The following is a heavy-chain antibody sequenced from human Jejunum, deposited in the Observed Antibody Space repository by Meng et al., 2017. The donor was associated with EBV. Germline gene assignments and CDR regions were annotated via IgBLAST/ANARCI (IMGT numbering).Heavy chain of an antibody. V-gene: IGHV3-15*01. CDR2: IKSKIDGGTT. D-gene: IGHD6-19*01. Sequence: GELVGWGGGLVQPGGSLRLSCAGSGFTFSNAWMSWVRQATGKGPEWVARIKSKIDGGTTDYATAVKGRFTISRDDSKNTLYLQMNSLRTEDTALYYCTTNPSQWDHWGQGTLVTVSS. J-gene: IGHJ4*02. CDR3: TTNPSQWDH. CDR1: GFTFSNAW.